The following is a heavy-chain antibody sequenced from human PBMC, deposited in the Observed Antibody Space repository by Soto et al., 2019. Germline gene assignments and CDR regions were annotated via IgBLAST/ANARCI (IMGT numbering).Heavy chain of an antibody. CDR1: GFTFSNYI. V-gene: IGHV3-23*01. CDR3: AKDSVSRPLYHGFFGY. CDR2: ISGSGGYT. J-gene: IGHJ4*02. Sequence: EVQLLESGGGLVQPGGSLRLSCAASGFTFSNYIMTWVRQAPGKGLEWVSVISGSGGYTNHADSGKGRFTISRANSRNTLYLQMNNLRAEDTAIYYCAKDSVSRPLYHGFFGYWGQGTLVTVSS. D-gene: IGHD2-2*02.